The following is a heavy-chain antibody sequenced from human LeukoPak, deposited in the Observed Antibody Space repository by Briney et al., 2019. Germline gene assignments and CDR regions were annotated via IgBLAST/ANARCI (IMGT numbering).Heavy chain of an antibody. V-gene: IGHV4-61*08. Sequence: PSETLSLTCTVSGGSISSGGYYWSWIRQHPGKGLEWIGYIYYSGSTNYNPSLKSRVTISVDTSKNQFSLKLSSVTAADTAVYYCARVGNYYDSSILDYWGQGTLVTVSS. CDR3: ARVGNYYDSSILDY. J-gene: IGHJ4*02. D-gene: IGHD3-22*01. CDR1: GGSISSGGYY. CDR2: IYYSGST.